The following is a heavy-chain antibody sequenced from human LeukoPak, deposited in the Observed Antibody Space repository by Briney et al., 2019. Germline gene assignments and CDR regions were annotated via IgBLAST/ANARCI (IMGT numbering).Heavy chain of an antibody. Sequence: GGSLRLSCAASGFSVSKNYMSWVRQAPGKGLEWVSVIYGAGKTHYADSVKGRFNISRDHSKNTLYLQMNSLTAEDTAGYYCAGDTYYGSGSYYRYTFDSWGQGTMVTVSS. CDR1: GFSVSKNY. J-gene: IGHJ4*02. CDR2: IYGAGKT. D-gene: IGHD3-10*01. V-gene: IGHV3-53*01. CDR3: AGDTYYGSGSYYRYTFDS.